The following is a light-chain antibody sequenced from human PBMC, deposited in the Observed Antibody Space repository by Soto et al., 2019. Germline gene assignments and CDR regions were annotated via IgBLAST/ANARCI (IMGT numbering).Light chain of an antibody. CDR3: CSYTSSTAWV. CDR2: DVS. Sequence: QSVLTQPASVSGSPGQSITISCTGTNSDVGGYNYVSWYQQHPGKAPKLMIYDVSSRPSGVSNRFSGSKSGTTASLTISGLQAEDEADYYCCSYTSSTAWVFGGGTKLTVL. CDR1: NSDVGGYNY. J-gene: IGLJ3*02. V-gene: IGLV2-14*03.